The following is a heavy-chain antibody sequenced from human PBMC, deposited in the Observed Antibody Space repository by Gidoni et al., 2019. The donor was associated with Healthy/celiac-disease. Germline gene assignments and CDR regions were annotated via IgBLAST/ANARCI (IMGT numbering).Heavy chain of an antibody. Sequence: EAQLVQSGAEVKKPGESLTIFCKGSGYSFTSYWIGRVRQMPGKGLERMGSIHPGDSDTSYSPSFQGQVTISADKSISTAYLQWSSLKASYTAMYYCARLNFGSTVTSYYYYYGMDVWGQGTTVTVSS. D-gene: IGHD4-17*01. CDR2: IHPGDSDT. J-gene: IGHJ6*02. CDR3: ARLNFGSTVTSYYYYYGMDV. V-gene: IGHV5-51*03. CDR1: GYSFTSYW.